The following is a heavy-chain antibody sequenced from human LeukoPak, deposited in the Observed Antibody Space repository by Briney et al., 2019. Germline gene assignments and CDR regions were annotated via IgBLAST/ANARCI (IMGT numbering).Heavy chain of an antibody. CDR2: IKSDGGTT. V-gene: IGHV3-74*01. CDR1: GFTFSGYW. Sequence: QPGGSLRLSCVASGFTFSGYWMHWVRQAPGKGLVWVSHIKSDGGTTNYADSVKGRFTISRDNAKNTLHLQMNSLTAEDTAVYYCARDSSGWGFDYWGQGSLVTVSS. CDR3: ARDSSGWGFDY. D-gene: IGHD6-25*01. J-gene: IGHJ4*02.